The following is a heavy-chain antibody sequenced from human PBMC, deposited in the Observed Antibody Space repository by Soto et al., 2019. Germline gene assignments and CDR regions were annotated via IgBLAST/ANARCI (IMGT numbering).Heavy chain of an antibody. CDR3: AREIVAGAVDY. CDR1: GGSISNYY. D-gene: IGHD6-19*01. J-gene: IGHJ4*02. CDR2: IYSSGST. Sequence: SETLSLTCTVAGGSISNYYWNWIRQPAGKGLQWIGRIYSSGSTNYNPSLKSRVTMSVDTSRNQFSLKLTSVTAADTAVYYCAREIVAGAVDYWGQGTLVTVSS. V-gene: IGHV4-4*07.